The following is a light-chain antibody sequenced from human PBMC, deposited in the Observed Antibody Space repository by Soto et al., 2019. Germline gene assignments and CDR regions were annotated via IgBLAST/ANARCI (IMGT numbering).Light chain of an antibody. CDR2: AAS. J-gene: IGKJ1*01. CDR1: QSISNY. V-gene: IGKV1-39*01. Sequence: DIQMTQSPSSLSASVGDRVTITCRAGQSISNYLNWYQQTPGKAPKLLIYAASNLQSGVPSRFSGSGSGTDFTLTISSQQPEDFATYYCQQSYSTSWTFGQGTKVEIK. CDR3: QQSYSTSWT.